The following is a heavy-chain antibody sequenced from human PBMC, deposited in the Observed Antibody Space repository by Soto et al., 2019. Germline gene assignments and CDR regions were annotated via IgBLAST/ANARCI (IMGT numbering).Heavy chain of an antibody. V-gene: IGHV3-30*18. CDR2: IYYDGSEQ. D-gene: IGHD6-19*01. CDR1: GFTFSMSG. Sequence: QVQLVESGGGVVQPGRSLRLSCAASGFTFSMSGMHWVRQAPGEGLEWVGVIYYDGSEQYYGDSVKVRFTISRDNSKNTLYLQMNSLREEDTAVYYCAKEESSGWYRTADYWGQGTRVTVSS. CDR3: AKEESSGWYRTADY. J-gene: IGHJ4*02.